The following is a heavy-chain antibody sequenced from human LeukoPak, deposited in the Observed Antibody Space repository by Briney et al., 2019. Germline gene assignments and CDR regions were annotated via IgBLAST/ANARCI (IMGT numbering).Heavy chain of an antibody. J-gene: IGHJ3*02. Sequence: GGSLRLSCAASGFSVSNAWVNWVRQAPGKGPEGVGGIRSKSDHGTTDYAAPVKGRVTISRDHSKNTLYQQMNSLKTEDTAVYYCPPRELRYYGSGTYPVAFDIWGQGTMVTVSS. CDR2: IRSKSDHGTT. CDR1: GFSVSNAW. CDR3: PPRELRYYGSGTYPVAFDI. V-gene: IGHV3-15*01. D-gene: IGHD3-10*01.